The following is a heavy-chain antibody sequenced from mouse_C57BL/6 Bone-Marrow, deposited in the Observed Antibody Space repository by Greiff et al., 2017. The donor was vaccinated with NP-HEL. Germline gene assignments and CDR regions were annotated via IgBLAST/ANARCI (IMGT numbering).Heavy chain of an antibody. V-gene: IGHV14-4*01. CDR2: IDPENGDT. J-gene: IGHJ1*03. CDR1: GFNIKDDY. CDR3: SYDYDGSWYFDV. Sequence: VQLKESGAELVRPGASVKLSCTASGFNIKDDYMHWVKQRPEQGLEWIGWIDPENGDTEYASKFQGKATITADTSSNTAYLQLSSLTSEDTAVYYWSYDYDGSWYFDVWGTGTTVTVSS. D-gene: IGHD2-4*01.